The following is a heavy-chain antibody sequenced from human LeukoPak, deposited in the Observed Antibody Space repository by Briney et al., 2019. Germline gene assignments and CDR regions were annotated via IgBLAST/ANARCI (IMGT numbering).Heavy chain of an antibody. D-gene: IGHD6-13*01. CDR3: ARVYSSSWYGEAFDI. J-gene: IGHJ3*02. Sequence: ASVKVSCKASGYTFTSYYMHWVRQAPGQGLEWMGIINPSGGSTSYAQKFQGRVTMTRDTSTSTVYMELSGLRSEDTAVYYCARVYSSSWYGEAFDIWGQGTMVTVSS. V-gene: IGHV1-46*01. CDR2: INPSGGST. CDR1: GYTFTSYY.